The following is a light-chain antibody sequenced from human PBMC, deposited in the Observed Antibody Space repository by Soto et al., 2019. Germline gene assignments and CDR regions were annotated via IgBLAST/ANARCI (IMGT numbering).Light chain of an antibody. V-gene: IGKV1-33*01. CDR1: QDIGND. CDR2: DAF. Sequence: DIQMTQSPTSLSASVGDRVTITCQASQDIGNDLNWYQQRPGEPPKLLIYDAFNLETGVPARFRGSGSGTDFSFTINNLQPEDFATYYCQQYAEVSYTFGQATKLEIK. CDR3: QQYAEVSYT. J-gene: IGKJ2*01.